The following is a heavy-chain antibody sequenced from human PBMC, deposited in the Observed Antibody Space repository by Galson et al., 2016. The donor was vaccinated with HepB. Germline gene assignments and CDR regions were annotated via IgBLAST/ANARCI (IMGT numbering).Heavy chain of an antibody. Sequence: SETLSLTCTVSGGSINNHYWSWIRQPPGKGLEWIGYISYSGSTNYSPSFLPRVTISLDTSKNQFSLKLSSMTAADTAVYYCARLEYCSRVSCLFDYWGPGALLTVSS. V-gene: IGHV4-59*08. J-gene: IGHJ4*02. D-gene: IGHD2-2*01. CDR3: ARLEYCSRVSCLFDY. CDR1: GGSINNHY. CDR2: ISYSGST.